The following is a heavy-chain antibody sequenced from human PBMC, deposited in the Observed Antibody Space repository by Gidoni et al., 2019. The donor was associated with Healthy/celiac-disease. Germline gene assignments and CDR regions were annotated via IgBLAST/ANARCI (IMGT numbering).Heavy chain of an antibody. D-gene: IGHD3-22*01. CDR1: GFTFRSYS. CDR3: ARELGWYYDSSGYYSAGWFDP. CDR2: ISSSSSTI. Sequence: EVQLVESGGGLVQPGGALRLYCAASGFTFRSYSMNWVRQAPGKGLEWFSYISSSSSTIYYADSVKGRFTISRDNAKNSLYLQMNSLRAEDTAVYYCARELGWYYDSSGYYSAGWFDPWGQGTLVTVSS. V-gene: IGHV3-48*01. J-gene: IGHJ5*02.